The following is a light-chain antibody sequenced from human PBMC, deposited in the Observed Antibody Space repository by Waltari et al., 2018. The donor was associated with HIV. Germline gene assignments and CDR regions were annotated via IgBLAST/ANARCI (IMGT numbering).Light chain of an antibody. CDR2: DVS. CDR1: SSDVGGYNH. CDR3: SSYTSSSTRV. Sequence: QSALHQPASVSGSPGQSITIPCTGTSSDVGGYNHVSWYQQHPGKAPKLMIYDVSNRPSGVSNRFSGSKSGNTASLTISGLQAEDEADYYCSSYTSSSTRVFGTGTKVTVL. J-gene: IGLJ1*01. V-gene: IGLV2-14*01.